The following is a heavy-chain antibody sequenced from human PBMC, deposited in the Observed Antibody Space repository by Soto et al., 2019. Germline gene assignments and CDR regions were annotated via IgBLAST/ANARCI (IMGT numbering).Heavy chain of an antibody. V-gene: IGHV4-34*01. J-gene: IGHJ4*02. D-gene: IGHD1-26*01. CDR1: PGSCSRYH. CDR2: STQSGST. Sequence: SETLSLTCAPFPGSCSRYHRNSIRQPPRKGREWIGESTQSGSTNYIPSLKSRVTISLDTSKNTLYLQMNSLRVDDTAVYYCARDFLVGAPDYFDNWGRGTLVTVSS. CDR3: ARDFLVGAPDYFDN.